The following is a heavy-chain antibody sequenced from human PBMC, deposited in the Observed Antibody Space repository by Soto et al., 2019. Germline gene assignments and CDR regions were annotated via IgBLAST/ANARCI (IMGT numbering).Heavy chain of an antibody. V-gene: IGHV1-69*06. Sequence: SVKVSCNASGATFNSFSIDWVRQAPGQGLEWMGGIIPMSGRPNYAQRFQGRVTLSADKSINTAYMELNSLTKEDTAVYYCTRRGRQSANWFDPWGQGTLVTVSS. J-gene: IGHJ5*02. CDR3: TRRGRQSANWFDP. CDR2: IIPMSGRP. CDR1: GATFNSFS.